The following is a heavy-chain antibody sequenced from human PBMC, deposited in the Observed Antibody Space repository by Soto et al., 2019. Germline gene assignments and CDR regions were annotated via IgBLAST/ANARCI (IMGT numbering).Heavy chain of an antibody. V-gene: IGHV3-48*02. J-gene: IGHJ4*02. CDR3: ARDHSILGVLGF. CDR1: GFTFSSYS. CDR2: INSDSSVI. Sequence: WGSLRLSCAASGFTFSSYSMNWVRQAPGKGLEWISYINSDSSVINYADSVKGRVTISRDNAKDSVYLQLNSLRDADTAVYYCARDHSILGVLGFWGQGTLVSVS. D-gene: IGHD1-26*01.